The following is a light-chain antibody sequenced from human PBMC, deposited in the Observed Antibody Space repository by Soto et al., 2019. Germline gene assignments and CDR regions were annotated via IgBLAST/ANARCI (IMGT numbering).Light chain of an antibody. Sequence: DIQMTQSPSSLSASVGDRVTITCRASQNISSYLNWYQQKPGEPPELLIYAASSLQSGVPSRFSGSGSGTDFTLTISSLQPEDFATYYCQQSYSTPFTFGPGTKVHIK. CDR1: QNISSY. CDR2: AAS. V-gene: IGKV1-39*01. J-gene: IGKJ3*01. CDR3: QQSYSTPFT.